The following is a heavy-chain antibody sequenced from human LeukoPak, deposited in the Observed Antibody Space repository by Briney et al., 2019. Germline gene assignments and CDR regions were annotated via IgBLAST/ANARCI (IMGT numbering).Heavy chain of an antibody. CDR3: AKDLDSRCHYYDSQH. J-gene: IGHJ1*01. CDR2: IGTSVDNT. D-gene: IGHD3-22*01. Sequence: GGSLRLSCAASGFSFSSYAMSWVRQAPGKGLEWGSLIGTSVDNTHYADSVKGRFTISRDNSKNTLFLQMNSLRAEDTAVYYCAKDLDSRCHYYDSQHWGEGRLVTVSS. V-gene: IGHV3-23*01. CDR1: GFSFSSYA.